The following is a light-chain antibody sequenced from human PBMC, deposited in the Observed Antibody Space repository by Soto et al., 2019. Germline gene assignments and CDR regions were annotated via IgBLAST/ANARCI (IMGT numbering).Light chain of an antibody. Sequence: DIQMTQSPSSLSASVGDRVTINCRASQGISNYLAWYQQKPGKVPKLLIYAASTLQSGVPSRFSGSGSGTDFTLTISSLQPEDVATYYCQKYNSALTWTFGQGTKVDIK. CDR1: QGISNY. CDR3: QKYNSALTWT. J-gene: IGKJ1*01. CDR2: AAS. V-gene: IGKV1-27*01.